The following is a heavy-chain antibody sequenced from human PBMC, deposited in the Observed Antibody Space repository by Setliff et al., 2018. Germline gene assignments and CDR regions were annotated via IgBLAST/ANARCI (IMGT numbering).Heavy chain of an antibody. CDR3: ARGRATGYCSGGSCYDPYYFDY. J-gene: IGHJ4*02. CDR2: IIPILGIA. Sequence: ASVKVSCKASGGTFSSYAISWVRQAPGRGLEWMGGIIPILGIANYAQKFQGRVTITADESTSTAYMELSSLRSEDTAVYYCARGRATGYCSGGSCYDPYYFDYWGQGTLVTVS. CDR1: GGTFSSYA. D-gene: IGHD2-15*01. V-gene: IGHV1-69*10.